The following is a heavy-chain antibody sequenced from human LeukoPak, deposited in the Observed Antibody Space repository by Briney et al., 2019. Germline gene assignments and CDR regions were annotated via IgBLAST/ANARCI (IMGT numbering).Heavy chain of an antibody. J-gene: IGHJ4*02. CDR1: SGSFSSSSYF. CDR3: ARPTREYSSSSYYFDY. Sequence: SETLSLTCTVSSGSFSSSSYFCGWIRQPPGKGLEWIGKIHHSGSTYYNPSLKSRVTISVDTSKNQFSLKLSSVTAADTAVYYCARPTREYSSSSYYFDYWGQGILVTVSS. V-gene: IGHV4-39*01. CDR2: IHHSGST. D-gene: IGHD6-6*01.